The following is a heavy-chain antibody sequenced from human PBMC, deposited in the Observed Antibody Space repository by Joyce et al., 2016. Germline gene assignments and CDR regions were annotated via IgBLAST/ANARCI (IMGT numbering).Heavy chain of an antibody. V-gene: IGHV1-69*06. CDR3: VRVRQSGNINDY. CDR2: ITPIFATA. CDR1: GGTRSGYA. J-gene: IGHJ4*02. Sequence: QMQLVQSGAEVKKPGSSVKVSCRAFGGTRSGYAISWVRQAAGQGLEWMGGITPIFATAKYAQKFQTRLTITADKSTNTAYMELSSLRSEDTAIYYCVRVRQSGNINDYWGQGTQVTVSS.